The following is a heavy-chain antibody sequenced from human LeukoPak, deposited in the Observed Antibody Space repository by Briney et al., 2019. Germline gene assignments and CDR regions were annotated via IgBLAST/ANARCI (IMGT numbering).Heavy chain of an antibody. V-gene: IGHV4-38-2*01. J-gene: IGHJ4*02. Sequence: PSETLSLTCAVSGYSISSGYYWGWIRQPPGKGLEWIGGIYHSASTYYNPSLKSRVTISVDTSKNQFSLKLSSVTAADTAVYYCARPYFHYSSGPRFDYWGQGTLVTVSS. CDR2: IYHSAST. CDR1: GYSISSGYY. D-gene: IGHD6-19*01. CDR3: ARPYFHYSSGPRFDY.